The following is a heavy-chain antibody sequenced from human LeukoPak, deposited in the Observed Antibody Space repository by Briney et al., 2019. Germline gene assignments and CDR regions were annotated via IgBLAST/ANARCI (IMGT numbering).Heavy chain of an antibody. Sequence: GASVKVSCKASGYTFTSYYIHWVRQAPGQGLEWMGIMNPSGGSTTYAQKFQGRVTVTRDTSTSTVYMELSGLSSEDTAVYYCVRGGPVSRIAAAGHPWEYWGQGTLVTVSS. CDR1: GYTFTSYY. CDR3: VRGGPVSRIAAAGHPWEY. CDR2: MNPSGGST. V-gene: IGHV1-46*01. J-gene: IGHJ4*02. D-gene: IGHD6-13*01.